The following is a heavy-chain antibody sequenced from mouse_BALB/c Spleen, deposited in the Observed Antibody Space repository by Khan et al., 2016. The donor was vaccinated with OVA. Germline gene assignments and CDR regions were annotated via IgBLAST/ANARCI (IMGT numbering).Heavy chain of an antibody. V-gene: IGHV2-3*01. D-gene: IGHD1-1*01. CDR2: IWGDGST. CDR3: AKFTPDYYSMDY. J-gene: IGHJ4*01. Sequence: VTLEESGPGLVAPSQSLSITCTVSGFSLTSYGVNWVRQPPGKGLEWLGVIWGDGSTNYHSTLKSRLIISKDNSKRQVFLTLNSLQTDDTATYYCAKFTPDYYSMDYWGQGTSVTVSS. CDR1: GFSLTSYG.